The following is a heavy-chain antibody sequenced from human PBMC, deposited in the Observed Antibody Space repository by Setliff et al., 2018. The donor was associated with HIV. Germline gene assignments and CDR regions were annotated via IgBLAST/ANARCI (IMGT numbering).Heavy chain of an antibody. Sequence: SETLSLTCTVSGVSIDKNYWSWVRRPPGKGLEWIGRVYMSGKANYSPSLKSRVTMSADTSKNQVSLKLTSVTAADTAVYYCAKDAGVTGGLYRYYIDAWGNGTTVTVSS. CDR1: GVSIDKNY. J-gene: IGHJ6*03. CDR3: AKDAGVTGGLYRYYIDA. CDR2: VYMSGKA. V-gene: IGHV4-4*07. D-gene: IGHD2-8*01.